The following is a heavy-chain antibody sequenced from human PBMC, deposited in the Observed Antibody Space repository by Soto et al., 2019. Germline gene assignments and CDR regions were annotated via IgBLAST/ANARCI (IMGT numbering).Heavy chain of an antibody. J-gene: IGHJ4*02. CDR1: GFTFSSYA. CDR2: ISSNGGST. Sequence: GGSLRLSCAASGFTFSSYAMHWVRQAPGKGLEYVSAISSNGGSTYYANSVKGRFTISRDNSKNTLYLQMGSLRAEDMAVYYCARGGFGSSGWYVPPSVDYWGQGTLVTVSS. CDR3: ARGGFGSSGWYVPPSVDY. D-gene: IGHD6-19*01. V-gene: IGHV3-64*01.